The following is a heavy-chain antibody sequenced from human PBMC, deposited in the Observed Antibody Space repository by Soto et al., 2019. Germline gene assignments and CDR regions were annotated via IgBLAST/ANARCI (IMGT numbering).Heavy chain of an antibody. V-gene: IGHV3-23*01. CDR3: AKDLVTMIVVVSGPFDY. J-gene: IGHJ4*02. Sequence: GGSLRLSCLASGFTFNNYAMTWVRQAPGKGLEWVSAISGSGDSTAYSDSVNGRFAVSRDNSKKTVYLQMNSLRPEDTAIYYCAKDLVTMIVVVSGPFDYWGQGTLVTVS. D-gene: IGHD3-22*01. CDR1: GFTFNNYA. CDR2: ISGSGDST.